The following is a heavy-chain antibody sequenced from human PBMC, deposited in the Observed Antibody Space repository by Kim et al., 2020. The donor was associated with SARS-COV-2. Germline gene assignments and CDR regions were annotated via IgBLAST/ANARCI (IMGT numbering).Heavy chain of an antibody. D-gene: IGHD3-22*01. J-gene: IGHJ4*02. CDR1: GFTFSSYA. CDR2: ISGSGGST. Sequence: GGSLRLSCAASGFTFSSYAMSWVRQAPGKGLDWVSAISGSGGSTYYADSVKGRFTISRDNSKNTLYLQMNSLRAEDTAVYYCAKGGYYYDRSGYSVSYWGQGSLVTVSS. CDR3: AKGGYYYDRSGYSVSY. V-gene: IGHV3-23*01.